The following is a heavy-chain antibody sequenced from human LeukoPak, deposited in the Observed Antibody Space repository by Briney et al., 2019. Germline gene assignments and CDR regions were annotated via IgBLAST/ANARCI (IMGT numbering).Heavy chain of an antibody. CDR1: GGSISSYY. J-gene: IGHJ4*02. CDR3: ARVSSGVYFDY. D-gene: IGHD2-15*01. V-gene: IGHV4-59*01. CDR2: IYYSGST. Sequence: SETLSLTCTVSGGSISSYYWSWIRQPPGKGLEWIGHIYYSGSTNYNPSLKSRVTISVDTSKNQFSLKLSSVTAADTAVYYCARVSSGVYFDYWGQGTLVTVSS.